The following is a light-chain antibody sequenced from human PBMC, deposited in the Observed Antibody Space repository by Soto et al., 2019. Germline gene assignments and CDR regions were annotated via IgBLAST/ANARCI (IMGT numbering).Light chain of an antibody. CDR1: QTVSRY. V-gene: IGKV3-11*01. J-gene: IGKJ4*01. Sequence: VLIQSPATLSLSPGERATLSCRASQTVSRYLAWFQQKPGQPPRLLIYDASNRATGIPARFSGSGSGTDYTLTISSLEPEDFAVYCCQQRSTWPLLTFGGGTKVEI. CDR3: QQRSTWPLLT. CDR2: DAS.